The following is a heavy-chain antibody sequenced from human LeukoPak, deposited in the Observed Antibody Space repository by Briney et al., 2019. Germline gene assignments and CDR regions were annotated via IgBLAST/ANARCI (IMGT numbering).Heavy chain of an antibody. CDR2: ISGSGGST. Sequence: GGSLRLSCAASGFTFSSYAMSWVRQAPGKGLEWVSAISGSGGSTYYADSVKGRFTISRDNSKNTLYPQMNSLRAEDTAVYYCATPIVDTAMVKRDFDYWGQGTLVTVSS. CDR3: ATPIVDTAMVKRDFDY. J-gene: IGHJ4*02. V-gene: IGHV3-23*01. D-gene: IGHD5-18*01. CDR1: GFTFSSYA.